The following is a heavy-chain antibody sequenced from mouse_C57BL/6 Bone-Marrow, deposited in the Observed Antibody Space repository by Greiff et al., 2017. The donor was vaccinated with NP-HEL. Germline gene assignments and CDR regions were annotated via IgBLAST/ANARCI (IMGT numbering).Heavy chain of an antibody. V-gene: IGHV1-81*01. D-gene: IGHD1-1*01. Sequence: QVQLKESGAELARPGASVKLSCKASGYTFTSYGISWVKQRTGQGLEWIGEIYPRSGNTYYNEKFKGKATLTADKSSSTAYMELRSLTSEDSAVYFCARLYYTTGGAMDYWGQGTSVTVSS. J-gene: IGHJ4*01. CDR3: ARLYYTTGGAMDY. CDR1: GYTFTSYG. CDR2: IYPRSGNT.